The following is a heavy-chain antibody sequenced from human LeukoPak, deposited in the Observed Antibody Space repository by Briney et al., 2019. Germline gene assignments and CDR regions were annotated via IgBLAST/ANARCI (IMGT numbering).Heavy chain of an antibody. Sequence: GGSLRLSCAASGFTVSSNYMNWVRQAPGQGLEWVSVINSGGSTHYADPVKGRFTISRDNSKNTLYLQMNSLRAEDTAVYYCARDLYYYGPGSDNFLYYWGQGTLVTVSS. D-gene: IGHD3-10*01. CDR2: INSGGST. CDR1: GFTVSSNY. J-gene: IGHJ4*02. CDR3: ARDLYYYGPGSDNFLYY. V-gene: IGHV3-53*01.